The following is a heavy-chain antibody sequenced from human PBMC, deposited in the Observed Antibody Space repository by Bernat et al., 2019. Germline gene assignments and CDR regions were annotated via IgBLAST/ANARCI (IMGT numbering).Heavy chain of an antibody. Sequence: EVLLVESGGGVVQPGGSLRLSCAASEFSVSTNYMSWVRQAPGKGLEWVSVIYSGGATYYGESVKGRFTISRDISKNSLHLQMNSLRVEDTAVYYCASATWDTAMVTSWFGTRGQGTLVTVSS. V-gene: IGHV3-66*02. D-gene: IGHD5-18*01. CDR1: EFSVSTNY. J-gene: IGHJ5*02. CDR3: ASATWDTAMVTSWFGT. CDR2: IYSGGAT.